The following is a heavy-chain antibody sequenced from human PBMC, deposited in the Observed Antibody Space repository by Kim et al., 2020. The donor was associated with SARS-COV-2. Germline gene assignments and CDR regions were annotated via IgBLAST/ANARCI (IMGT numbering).Heavy chain of an antibody. CDR3: AKNLSSNWYSDSYFFDY. V-gene: IGHV3-23*01. D-gene: IGHD6-13*01. J-gene: IGHJ4*02. Sequence: VKGRFTISRDNSKNTLYLQMNSLRAEDTAVYYCAKNLSSNWYSDSYFFDYWGQGTLVTVSS.